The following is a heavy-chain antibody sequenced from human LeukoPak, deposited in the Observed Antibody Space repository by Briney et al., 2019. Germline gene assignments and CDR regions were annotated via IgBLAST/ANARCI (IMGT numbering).Heavy chain of an antibody. CDR2: IRGSGGGT. D-gene: IGHD4-17*01. J-gene: IGHJ3*02. CDR3: ARDPNGDYIGAFDM. V-gene: IGHV3-23*01. CDR1: GFIFSNYA. Sequence: PGGPLRLSCAASGFIFSNYALMWLRQSPGKGLEWVSAIRGSGGGTFYADSVKGRFTISRDNSKNTLYLQMNGLRAEDTAVYYCARDPNGDYIGAFDMWGRGTLVTVSS.